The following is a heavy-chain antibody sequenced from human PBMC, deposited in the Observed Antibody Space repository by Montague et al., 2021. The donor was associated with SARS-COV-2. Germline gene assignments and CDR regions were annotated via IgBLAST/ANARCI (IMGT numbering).Heavy chain of an antibody. Sequence: TLSLTCTVYGGSISSGNYYWSWIRQPAGKGPDWIGRIYTSGSTNYNPSLKSRVTISVDTTKNPFSLKLSSATAADTAVYCCASGRAATYYYYMDVWGQGTTVTVSS. CDR1: GGSISSGNYY. J-gene: IGHJ6*03. V-gene: IGHV4-61*02. D-gene: IGHD6-13*01. CDR2: IYTSGST. CDR3: ASGRAATYYYYMDV.